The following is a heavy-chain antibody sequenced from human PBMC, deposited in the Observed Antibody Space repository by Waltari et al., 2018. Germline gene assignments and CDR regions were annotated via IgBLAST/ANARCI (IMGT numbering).Heavy chain of an antibody. CDR1: GFTFSSYG. V-gene: IGHV3-30*02. CDR3: AKARAITGTTPLVY. Sequence: QVQLVESGGGVVQPGGSLRLSCAASGFTFSSYGMHWVRQAPGKGLEWVAFIRDDGSNKYYADSVKGRFTISRDNSKNTLYLQRNSLRAEDTAVYYCAKARAITGTTPLVYWGQGTLVTVSS. J-gene: IGHJ4*02. CDR2: IRDDGSNK. D-gene: IGHD1-7*01.